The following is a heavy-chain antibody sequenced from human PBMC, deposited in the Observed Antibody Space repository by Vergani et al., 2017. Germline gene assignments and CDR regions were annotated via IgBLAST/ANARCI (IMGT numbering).Heavy chain of an antibody. CDR1: GFSFGDYA. Sequence: EVQLVESGGGLVPPGRSLRLSCAASGFSFGDYAMTWVRQAPGKGLEWVANIKQDGREKYYVDSVKGRFTISRDNAKSSLYLQMNSLRAEDTGVYYCARDRYYLGSGSYPYFYYYGLDVWGQGTAVTVSS. V-gene: IGHV3-7*01. J-gene: IGHJ6*02. CDR2: IKQDGREK. CDR3: ARDRYYLGSGSYPYFYYYGLDV. D-gene: IGHD3-10*01.